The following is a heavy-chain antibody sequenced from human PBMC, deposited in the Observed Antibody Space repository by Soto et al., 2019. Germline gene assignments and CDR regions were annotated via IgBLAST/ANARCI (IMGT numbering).Heavy chain of an antibody. CDR1: GFTFSDHA. Sequence: EVQLLESGGGLVQPGGSLRLSCTASGFTFSDHAMTWVRQAPGKGLEWLSGISGGGTGAYYADSVKGRFTVSRDNSNNTVFLQMDSLRVEDPAVYYCAIDRSWHTHWGQGTLVTVSS. CDR3: AIDRSWHTH. CDR2: ISGGGTGA. V-gene: IGHV3-23*01. J-gene: IGHJ4*02. D-gene: IGHD2-15*01.